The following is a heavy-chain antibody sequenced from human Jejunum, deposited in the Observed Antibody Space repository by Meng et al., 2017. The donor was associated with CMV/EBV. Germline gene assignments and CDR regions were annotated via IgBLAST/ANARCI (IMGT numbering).Heavy chain of an antibody. V-gene: IGHV3-23*03. CDR1: TLSPCA. CDR2: IYADFST. Sequence: TLSPCAMSWVREAPGKGLKWVSDIYADFSTYYADSVKGRFTSSRDNSKNTLYLQMDSLRAADTAVYYCAKRITSARGTKLSSMDVWGQGTKVTVSS. D-gene: IGHD3-10*01. J-gene: IGHJ6*02. CDR3: AKRITSARGTKLSSMDV.